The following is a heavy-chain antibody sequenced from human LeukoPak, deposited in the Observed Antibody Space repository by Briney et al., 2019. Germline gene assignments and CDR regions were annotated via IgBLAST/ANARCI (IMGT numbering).Heavy chain of an antibody. V-gene: IGHV3-66*01. Sequence: GRSLRLSCAASGFALRNSGMSWVRQAPGKGLEWVSVIYSGGSTYYADSVKGRFTISRDNSKNTLYLQMNSLRAEDTAVYYCARGLYSGYDYSDWGQGTLVTVSS. J-gene: IGHJ4*02. D-gene: IGHD5-12*01. CDR1: GFALRNSG. CDR2: IYSGGST. CDR3: ARGLYSGYDYSD.